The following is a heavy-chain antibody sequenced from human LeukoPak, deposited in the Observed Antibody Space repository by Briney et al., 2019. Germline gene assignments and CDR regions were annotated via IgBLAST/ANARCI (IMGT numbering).Heavy chain of an antibody. J-gene: IGHJ4*02. CDR2: IYYSGST. D-gene: IGHD3-10*01. V-gene: IGHV4-39*01. Sequence: SETLSLTCTVSGDSISSSNYYWGWIRQPPGKGLEWIGSIYYSGSTYYNPSLKSQVTISVDTSKNQFSLKLSSVTAADTAVYYCARNAGFKGHDYWGQGTLVTVSS. CDR3: ARNAGFKGHDY. CDR1: GDSISSSNYY.